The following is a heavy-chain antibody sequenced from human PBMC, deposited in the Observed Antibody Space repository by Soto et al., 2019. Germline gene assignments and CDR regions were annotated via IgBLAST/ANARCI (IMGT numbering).Heavy chain of an antibody. CDR2: IMPVFRTP. CDR1: GGTFRTAA. Sequence: QVQLEQSGAEVKKPGSSVKVSCKASGGTFRTAAISWVRQAPGQGLEWMGGIMPVFRTPEYAQKFQGRVTITADESTNTAYMELSGLRSDDTAVYYCARDNDRPQLGGNYYYILDVWGQGTTITVSS. CDR3: ARDNDRPQLGGNYYYILDV. V-gene: IGHV1-69*12. D-gene: IGHD2-8*01. J-gene: IGHJ6*02.